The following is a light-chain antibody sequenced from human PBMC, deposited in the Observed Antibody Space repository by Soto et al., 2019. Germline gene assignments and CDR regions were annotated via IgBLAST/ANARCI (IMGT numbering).Light chain of an antibody. CDR2: GNS. V-gene: IGLV1-40*01. J-gene: IGLJ2*01. CDR3: QSYDSSLSGSVV. Sequence: QLVLTQPPSVSGAPGQRVTISCTGSSSNIGAGYDVHWYQQLPGTAPKLLIYGNSNRPSGVPDRFSGSKSGTSASLAITGLQAEDEAEYYCQSYDSSLSGSVVFGGGTKLT. CDR1: SSNIGAGYD.